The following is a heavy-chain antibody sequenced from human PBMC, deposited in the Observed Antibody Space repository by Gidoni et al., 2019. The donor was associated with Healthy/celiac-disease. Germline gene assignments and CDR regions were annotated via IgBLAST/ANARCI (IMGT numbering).Heavy chain of an antibody. J-gene: IGHJ4*02. V-gene: IGHV3-49*02. Sequence: GFIRSKAYGGTTEYAASVKGRFTISRDDSKSIAYLQMNSLKTEDTAVYYCTRDPLSSGPVPASIYDYWGQGTLVTVSS. CDR3: TRDPLSSGPVPASIYDY. D-gene: IGHD3-22*01. CDR2: IRSKAYGGTT.